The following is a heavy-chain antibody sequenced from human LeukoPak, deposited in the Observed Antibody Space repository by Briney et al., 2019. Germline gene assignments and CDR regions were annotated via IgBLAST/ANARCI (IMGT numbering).Heavy chain of an antibody. V-gene: IGHV4-34*01. D-gene: IGHD6-13*01. CDR2: INHSGST. Sequence: SETLSFTCAVYGGSFSTYYWSWIRQPPGKGLEWIGEINHSGSTNYNPSLKSQVTISVDTSKNQFSLKLSSVTAADTAVYYCASTGDSSSSNWFAPWGQGTLVTVSS. CDR1: GGSFSTYY. CDR3: ASTGDSSSSNWFAP. J-gene: IGHJ5*02.